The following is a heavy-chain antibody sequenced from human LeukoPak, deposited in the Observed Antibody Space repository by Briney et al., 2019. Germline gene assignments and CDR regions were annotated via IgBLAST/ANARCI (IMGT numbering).Heavy chain of an antibody. CDR2: IIPIFGTA. CDR1: VGTFSSYA. D-gene: IGHD1-26*01. V-gene: IGHV1-69*05. J-gene: IGHJ4*02. CDR3: ARDEWELLRFDY. Sequence: GSSVKVSCKASVGTFSSYAISWVRQAPGQGRECMGRIIPIFGTANYAQKFQGRVTITTNESTSTAYMELSSLRSEDTAVYYCARDEWELLRFDYWGQGTLVTVSS.